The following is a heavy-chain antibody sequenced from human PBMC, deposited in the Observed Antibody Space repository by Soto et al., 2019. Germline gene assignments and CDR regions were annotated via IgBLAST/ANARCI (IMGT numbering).Heavy chain of an antibody. Sequence: EVQLVESGGDLVQRGGSLGLSCAASGFDVSKTGMGWGRQGPGKGMGWVSGIYSGGYTNYAGSVKGRFIVSRDSPKNTLYLQMDSLRAEDTAVYYCAREAIIVIAAPEYYFDYWGQGTLVTVSS. D-gene: IGHD3-22*01. CDR1: GFDVSKTG. J-gene: IGHJ4*02. CDR2: IYSGGYT. V-gene: IGHV3-66*01. CDR3: AREAIIVIAAPEYYFDY.